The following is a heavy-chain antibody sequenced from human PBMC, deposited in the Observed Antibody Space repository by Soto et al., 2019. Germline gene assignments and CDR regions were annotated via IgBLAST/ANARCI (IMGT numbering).Heavy chain of an antibody. J-gene: IGHJ6*02. CDR2: INSDGSST. CDR3: ARAIGYYGMHV. D-gene: IGHD3-22*01. CDR1: GFSFSNCW. Sequence: EVQLVESGGGLVQPGGSLRISCAASGFSFSNCWMHWVRQAPGMGLVWVSHINSDGSSTTYADSVKGRFTISRDNANNTLYLQMNSLRAEDTAVYYCARAIGYYGMHVWGQGTTVTVSS. V-gene: IGHV3-74*01.